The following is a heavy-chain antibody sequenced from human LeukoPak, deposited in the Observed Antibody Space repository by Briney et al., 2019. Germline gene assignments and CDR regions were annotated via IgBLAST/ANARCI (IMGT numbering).Heavy chain of an antibody. CDR1: GFTVSSNY. D-gene: IGHD5-12*01. CDR2: IKEDGSEK. V-gene: IGHV3-7*01. CDR3: ARDSSLYSGYDTLDY. Sequence: GGSLRLSCAASGFTVSSNYMSWVRQAPGKGLEWVANIKEDGSEKYYVDSVKGRFTISRDNAKNSLYLQMNRLTSEDTAVYFCARDSSLYSGYDTLDYWGQGTLVTVSS. J-gene: IGHJ4*02.